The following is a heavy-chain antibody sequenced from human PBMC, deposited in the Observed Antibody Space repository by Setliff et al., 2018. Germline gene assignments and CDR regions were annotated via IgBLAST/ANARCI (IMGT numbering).Heavy chain of an antibody. J-gene: IGHJ4*02. V-gene: IGHV4-39*01. CDR2: ISYSGRT. Sequence: PSETLSLTCTVSGASNTNINYYWGLIRQPPGKGLEWIGSISYSGRTFYNPSLKSRVTISVDTSKNQFSLKLSSVTAADTAVYYCARGGGWLLLPLRSTPADPTPFDYWGQGTLVTVSS. CDR3: ARGGGWLLLPLRSTPADPTPFDY. CDR1: GASNTNINYY. D-gene: IGHD3-22*01.